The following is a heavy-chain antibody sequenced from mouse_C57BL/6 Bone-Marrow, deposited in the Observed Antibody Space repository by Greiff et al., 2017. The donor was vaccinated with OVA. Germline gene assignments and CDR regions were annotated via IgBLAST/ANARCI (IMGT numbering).Heavy chain of an antibody. V-gene: IGHV1-85*01. CDR2: INTRDGST. J-gene: IGHJ3*01. CDR1: GYTFTSYD. Sequence: QVQLQQSGPELVKPGASVKLSCKASGYTFTSYDINWVKQRPGQGLEWIGRINTRDGSTKYKEKFKGKATLTVDTYSRHTYMELQRLTYEASAVYFCASTAYWGQGTLVTVSA. CDR3: ASTAY.